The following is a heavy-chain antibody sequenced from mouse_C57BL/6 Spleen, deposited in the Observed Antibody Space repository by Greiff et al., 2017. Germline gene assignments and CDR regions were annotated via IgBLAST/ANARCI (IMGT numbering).Heavy chain of an antibody. V-gene: IGHV5-9-1*02. CDR1: GFTFSSYA. CDR3: TRDYYGSSYAAWFAY. CDR2: ISSGGDYI. Sequence: EVQGVESGEGLVKPGGSLKLSCAASGFTFSSYAMSWVRQTPEKRLEWVAYISSGGDYIYYADTVKGRFTISRDNARNTLYLQMSSLKSEDTAMYYCTRDYYGSSYAAWFAYWGQGTLVTVSA. J-gene: IGHJ3*01. D-gene: IGHD1-1*01.